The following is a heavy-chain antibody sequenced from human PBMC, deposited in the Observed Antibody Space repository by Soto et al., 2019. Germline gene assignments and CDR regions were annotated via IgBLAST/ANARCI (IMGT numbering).Heavy chain of an antibody. J-gene: IGHJ6*02. D-gene: IGHD6-13*01. Sequence: SETLSLTCAVYGGSFSGCYWSWIRQPPGKGLEWIGEINHSGSTNYNPSLKSRVTISVDTSKNQFSLKLSSVTAADTAVYYCARGGSSWGYYYYGMDVWGQGTTVTVSS. V-gene: IGHV4-34*01. CDR1: GGSFSGCY. CDR3: ARGGSSWGYYYYGMDV. CDR2: INHSGST.